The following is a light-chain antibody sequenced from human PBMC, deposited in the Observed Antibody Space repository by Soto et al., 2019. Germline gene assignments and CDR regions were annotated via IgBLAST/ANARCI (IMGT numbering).Light chain of an antibody. CDR2: AAS. CDR3: HKFNAVTT. Sequence: DIQMTQSPSSLSASVGDRVTITCRASQAINNYLAWYQQKPGKVPTLLISAASTLQSGVPSRFSGSGSGTDFTLTSSILQHEDVATYYCHKFNAVTTFGGGTKVEI. V-gene: IGKV1-27*01. CDR1: QAINNY. J-gene: IGKJ4*01.